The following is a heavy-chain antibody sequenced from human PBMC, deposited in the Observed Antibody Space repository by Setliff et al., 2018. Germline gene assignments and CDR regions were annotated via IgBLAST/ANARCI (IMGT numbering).Heavy chain of an antibody. D-gene: IGHD4-17*01. J-gene: IGHJ3*02. CDR3: ARDGQWGYGGNSGAFDI. Sequence: GASVKVSCKASGGTFSSYAISWVRQAPGQGLEWMGWISAYNGNTNYAQKLQGRVTMTTDTSTSTAYMELRSLRSDDTAVYYCARDGQWGYGGNSGAFDIWGQGTMVTVSS. CDR2: ISAYNGNT. CDR1: GGTFSSYA. V-gene: IGHV1-18*01.